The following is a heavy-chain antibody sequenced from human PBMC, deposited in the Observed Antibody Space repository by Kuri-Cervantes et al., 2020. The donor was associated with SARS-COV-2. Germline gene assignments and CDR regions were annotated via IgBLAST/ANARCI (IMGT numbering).Heavy chain of an antibody. Sequence: SETLSLTCTVSGGPISGHYWSWIRQPPGKGLEWIGSLYRSGGTYYNPSLKSRVTISADTSKNQFSLKLNSVTAADTAVYYCATMTVLSSDAFDIWGLGTMVTVSS. CDR1: GGPISGHY. CDR3: ATMTVLSSDAFDI. V-gene: IGHV4-59*04. D-gene: IGHD4-11*01. J-gene: IGHJ3*02. CDR2: LYRSGGT.